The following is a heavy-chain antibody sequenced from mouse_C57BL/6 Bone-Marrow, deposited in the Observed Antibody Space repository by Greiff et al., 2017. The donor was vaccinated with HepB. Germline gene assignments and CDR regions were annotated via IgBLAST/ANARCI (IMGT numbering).Heavy chain of an antibody. J-gene: IGHJ3*01. CDR3: ARGGVTGAY. CDR1: GYSITSGYY. Sequence: VQLKESGPGLVKPSQSLSLTCSVTGYSITSGYYWNWIRQFPGNKLEWMGYISYDGSNNYNPSLKNRISITRDTSKNQFFLKLNSVTTEDTATYYCARGGVTGAYWGQGTRVTVSA. V-gene: IGHV3-6*01. CDR2: ISYDGSN. D-gene: IGHD2-2*01.